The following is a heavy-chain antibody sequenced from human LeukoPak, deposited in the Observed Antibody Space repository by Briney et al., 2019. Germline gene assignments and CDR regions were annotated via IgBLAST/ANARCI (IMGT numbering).Heavy chain of an antibody. CDR2: IYYSGRT. CDR3: ARVSNSGYNSRGAFDI. D-gene: IGHD3-22*01. J-gene: IGHJ3*02. V-gene: IGHV4-59*01. Sequence: SETLSLTCTVSGASSSTYYWSWIRQPPGKGLEWVGYIYYSGRTNYNPSLKSRVTISVDTSKNQFSLKLSSVTAADTAVYYCARVSNSGYNSRGAFDIWGQGTMVTVSS. CDR1: GASSSTYY.